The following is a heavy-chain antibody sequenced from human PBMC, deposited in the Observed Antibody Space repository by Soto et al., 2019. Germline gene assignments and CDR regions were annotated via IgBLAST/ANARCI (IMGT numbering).Heavy chain of an antibody. D-gene: IGHD2-21*02. J-gene: IGHJ4*02. CDR1: GFIFSGSA. Sequence: PGGSLRLSCAASGFIFSGSAIHWVRQASGKGLEWVGRIRSKTNNYATAYTASVEGRFTISRDDSRNTAYLQMNTLTTEDTAVYYCTRHEGDSALPFDYWGQGTLVTVSS. V-gene: IGHV3-73*01. CDR2: IRSKTNNYAT. CDR3: TRHEGDSALPFDY.